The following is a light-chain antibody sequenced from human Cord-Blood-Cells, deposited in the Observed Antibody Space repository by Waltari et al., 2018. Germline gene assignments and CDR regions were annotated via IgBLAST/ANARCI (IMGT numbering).Light chain of an antibody. V-gene: IGLV2-14*01. CDR2: DVS. CDR1: SRDVGGYNY. CDR3: SSYTSSSVV. J-gene: IGLJ2*01. Sequence: QSALTQPASVSGSPGQSITISCTGTSRDVGGYNYVSWYQQHPGNAPKLMIYDVSNRPSGVSNRFSGSKYGNTAALNSSGLQAEDEADYYCSSYTSSSVVFGGGTKLTVL.